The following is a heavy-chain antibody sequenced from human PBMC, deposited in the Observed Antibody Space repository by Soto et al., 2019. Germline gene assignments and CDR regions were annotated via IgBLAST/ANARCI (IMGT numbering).Heavy chain of an antibody. CDR2: IKSIPDGGTT. V-gene: IGHV3-15*01. D-gene: IGHD3-3*01. CDR3: TTDPSGYYDFWSGSYSAGSFDP. Sequence: GPLRLSCAASRFFFSNAWMSWVRQAPGKGLEWVGRIKSIPDGGTTVYAAPVKGRFTISRDDSKNMLYLQMNSLKIEDTAVYYCTTDPSGYYDFWSGSYSAGSFDPWGQGT. J-gene: IGHJ5*02. CDR1: RFFFSNAW.